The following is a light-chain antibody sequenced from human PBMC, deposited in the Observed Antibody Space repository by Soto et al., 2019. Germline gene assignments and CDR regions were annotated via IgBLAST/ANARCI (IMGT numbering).Light chain of an antibody. J-gene: IGKJ1*01. CDR2: GAS. CDR1: QSVSSSY. V-gene: IGKV3-20*01. CDR3: QPYRT. Sequence: EIVLTQSPGTLSLSPGERATLSCRASQSVSSSYLAWYQQKPGQAPRLLIYGASSRATGIPDRFSGSGSGTDFTLTISRLEPEDCAVYYCQPYRTFGQGTKVEI.